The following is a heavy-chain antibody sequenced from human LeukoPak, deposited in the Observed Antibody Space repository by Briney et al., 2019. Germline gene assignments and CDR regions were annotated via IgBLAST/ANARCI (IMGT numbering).Heavy chain of an antibody. CDR2: ISRSGADT. Sequence: GGSLRLSCAASGFTFSSFAISWVRQPPGKGLEWVSAISRSGADTYYADSVKGRFTISRDNSKNTLYLQMDSLRAEDTAVYFCARETTVTTADAFDFWGPGTMVTVSS. CDR3: ARETTVTTADAFDF. D-gene: IGHD4-17*01. CDR1: GFTFSSFA. V-gene: IGHV3-23*01. J-gene: IGHJ3*01.